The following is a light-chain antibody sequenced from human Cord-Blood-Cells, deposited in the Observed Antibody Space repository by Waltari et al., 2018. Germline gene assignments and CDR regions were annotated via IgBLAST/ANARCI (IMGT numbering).Light chain of an antibody. CDR3: QQRSNWPLST. CDR2: DAS. CDR1: QSVSSY. Sequence: EIVLTQSPATLSLSLGERATLSCRASQSVSSYLAWYQQKPGQAPRLLIYDASNRATGIPARFSGSGSGTDFTLTISSREPEDFAVYYCQQRSNWPLSTFGQGTRLEIK. J-gene: IGKJ5*01. V-gene: IGKV3-11*01.